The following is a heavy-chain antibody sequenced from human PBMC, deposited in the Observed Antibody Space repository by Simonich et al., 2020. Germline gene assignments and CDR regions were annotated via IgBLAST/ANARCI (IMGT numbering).Heavy chain of an antibody. D-gene: IGHD3-3*01. J-gene: IGHJ6*03. CDR2: INPNIGGT. CDR3: ARGGVQYYYYYMDV. Sequence: QVQLVQSGAEVKKPGASVKVSCKASGYTFTGYYMHWVRQAPGQGLEWMGWINPNIGGTNYAQKFQGRVTMTRDTSISTAYMELSRLRSDDTAVYYCARGGVQYYYYYMDVWGKGTTVTVSS. CDR1: GYTFTGYY. V-gene: IGHV1-2*02.